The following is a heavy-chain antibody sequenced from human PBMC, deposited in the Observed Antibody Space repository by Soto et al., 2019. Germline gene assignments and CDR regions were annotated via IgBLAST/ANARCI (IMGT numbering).Heavy chain of an antibody. D-gene: IGHD3-22*01. CDR3: ARSAYYYDSSGYPGSFDY. J-gene: IGHJ4*02. Sequence: PSETLSLTCTVSGGSISSSSYYWGWIRQPPGKGLEWIGSIYYSGSTYYNPSLKSRVTISVDTSKNQFSLKLSSVTAADTAVYYCARSAYYYDSSGYPGSFDYWGQGTLVTVSS. V-gene: IGHV4-39*01. CDR1: GGSISSSSYY. CDR2: IYYSGST.